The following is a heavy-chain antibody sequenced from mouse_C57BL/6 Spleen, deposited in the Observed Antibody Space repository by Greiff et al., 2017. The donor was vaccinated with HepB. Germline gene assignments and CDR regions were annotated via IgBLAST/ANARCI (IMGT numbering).Heavy chain of an antibody. CDR1: GYTFTDYY. D-gene: IGHD1-1*01. CDR3: AVTTVVEGFAY. J-gene: IGHJ3*01. CDR2: INPNNGGT. Sequence: EVQLQQSGPELVKPGASVKISCKASGYTFTDYYMNWVKQRQGKSLEWIGAINPNNGGTSYNQKFKGKPTLTVGNSSSTAYMELRSLTSEDSAVYYCAVTTVVEGFAYWGQGTLVTVSA. V-gene: IGHV1-26*01.